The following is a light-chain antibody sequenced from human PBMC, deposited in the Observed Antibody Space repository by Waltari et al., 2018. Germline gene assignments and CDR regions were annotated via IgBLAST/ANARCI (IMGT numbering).Light chain of an antibody. V-gene: IGLV2-11*01. CDR2: DVT. J-gene: IGLJ3*02. CDR3: CSYAGSYTWV. Sequence: SALTQPRSVSGSPGQSVTLSCPGTTNDLGSSTYVSWYQHHPGKAPKLIILDVTKRPSGVPDRLSGSKSGNTASLTISGLRAEDEAEYYCCSYAGSYTWVFGGGTKLTVV. CDR1: TNDLGSSTY.